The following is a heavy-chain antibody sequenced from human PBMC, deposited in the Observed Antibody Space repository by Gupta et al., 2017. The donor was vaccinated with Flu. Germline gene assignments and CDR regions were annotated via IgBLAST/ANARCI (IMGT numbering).Heavy chain of an antibody. V-gene: IGHV2-5*02. CDR3: AHRLGGQNWNDGSWDY. D-gene: IGHD1-1*01. J-gene: IGHJ4*02. CDR1: VG. Sequence: VGVGWIRQSPGRALEWLAFQDWDEDNRYSPSRRNRLTVTKDTFRNQVGFRMTSMDPVDTGTYDCAHRLGGQNWNDGSWDYWGQGILVTVSS. CDR2: QDWDEDN.